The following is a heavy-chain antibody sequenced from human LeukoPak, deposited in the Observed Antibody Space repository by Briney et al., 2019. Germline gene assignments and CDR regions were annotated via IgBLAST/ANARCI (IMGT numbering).Heavy chain of an antibody. J-gene: IGHJ4*02. CDR1: GYTFTSYG. D-gene: IGHD6-13*01. CDR3: ARAPGRNMAAASPGD. CDR2: ISAYSGNT. V-gene: IGHV1-18*01. Sequence: ASVKVSCKASGYTFTSYGISWVRQAPGQGLEWMGCISAYSGNTNYAQKLQGRVTMTTDTSTSTAYMELRSLISDDTAVYCCARAPGRNMAAASPGDGGQGPLVTVSS.